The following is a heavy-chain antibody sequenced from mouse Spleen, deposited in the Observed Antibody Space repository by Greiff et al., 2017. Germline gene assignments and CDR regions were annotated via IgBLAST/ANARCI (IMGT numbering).Heavy chain of an antibody. CDR2: IWSGGST. Sequence: VQLQQSGPGLVQPSQSLSITCTVSGFSLTSYGVHWVRQSPGKGLEWLGVIWSGGSTDYNAAFISRLSISKDNSKSQVFFKMNSLQADDTAIYYCARGNGPFDYWGQGTTLTVSS. CDR1: GFSLTSYG. CDR3: ARGNGPFDY. V-gene: IGHV2-2*01. J-gene: IGHJ2*01.